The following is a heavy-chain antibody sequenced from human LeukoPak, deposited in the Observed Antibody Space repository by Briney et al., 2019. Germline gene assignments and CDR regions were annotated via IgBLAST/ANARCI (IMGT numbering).Heavy chain of an antibody. CDR3: AKLDIIGVVLRATPLDY. J-gene: IGHJ4*02. V-gene: IGHV3-23*01. CDR1: GFTFSIYA. D-gene: IGHD1-26*01. Sequence: GGSLRLSCAASGFTFSIYAMSWVRQAPGKGLEWVSVVSESGSTTYDTDSVKGRFTISRDNSKNTLYLQMNSLRAEDTAVYYCAKLDIIGVVLRATPLDYWGQGTLVTVSS. CDR2: VSESGSTT.